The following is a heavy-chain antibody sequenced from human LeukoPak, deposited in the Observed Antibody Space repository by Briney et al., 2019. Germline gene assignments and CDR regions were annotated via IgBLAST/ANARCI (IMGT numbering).Heavy chain of an antibody. CDR3: APAIAARGQLKFDP. CDR1: GFTFSSYS. D-gene: IGHD6-6*01. Sequence: GGSLRLSCAASGFTFSSYSMNWVRQAPGKGLEWVSSISSSSSYIYYADSVKGRFTISRDNAKNSLYLQMNSLRAEDTAVYYCAPAIAARGQLKFDPWGQGTLVTVSS. J-gene: IGHJ5*02. V-gene: IGHV3-21*01. CDR2: ISSSSSYI.